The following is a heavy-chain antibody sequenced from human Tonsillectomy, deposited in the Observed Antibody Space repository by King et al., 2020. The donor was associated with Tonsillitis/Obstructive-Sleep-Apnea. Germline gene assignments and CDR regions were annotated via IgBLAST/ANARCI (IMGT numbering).Heavy chain of an antibody. Sequence: VPLQESGPGLVKPSQTLSLTCTVSGGSLSSNLYYWSWIRQPPGKGLEWIGDISDSGSTYYNPSLKSRVTISLDTPKNQFSLKMRSVIAADTGVYYCARLTRLRESLTDEWGQGILVTVSA. V-gene: IGHV4-30-4*01. CDR3: ARLTRLRESLTDE. CDR2: ISDSGST. J-gene: IGHJ4*02. D-gene: IGHD4-17*01. CDR1: GGSLSSNLYY.